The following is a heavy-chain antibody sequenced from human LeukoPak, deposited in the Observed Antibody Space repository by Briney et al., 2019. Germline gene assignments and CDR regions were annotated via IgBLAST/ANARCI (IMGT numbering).Heavy chain of an antibody. Sequence: SETLSLTCTVSGGSVNSGSSYWSWTRQPPGKGLEWIGCISYSGSTNYNPSLRSRVTMSLDTSKNQFSLTLSSVTAADTAVYFCATRRVGATFDYWGQGTLVTVSS. D-gene: IGHD1-26*01. V-gene: IGHV4-61*01. CDR1: GGSVNSGSSY. CDR3: ATRRVGATFDY. CDR2: ISYSGST. J-gene: IGHJ4*02.